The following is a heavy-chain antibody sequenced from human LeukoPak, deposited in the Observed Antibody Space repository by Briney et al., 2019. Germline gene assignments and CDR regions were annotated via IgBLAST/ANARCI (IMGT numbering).Heavy chain of an antibody. CDR3: ARLKRSYSGFDI. D-gene: IGHD1-26*01. CDR1: GGSISSSSYY. Sequence: PSETLSLTCTVSGGSISSSSYYWGWIRQPPGKGLEWIGSIYYSGSTYYNPSLKSRVTISVDTSKNQFSLKLSSVTAADTPVYYCARLKRSYSGFDIWGQGTMVTVSS. V-gene: IGHV4-39*01. CDR2: IYYSGST. J-gene: IGHJ3*02.